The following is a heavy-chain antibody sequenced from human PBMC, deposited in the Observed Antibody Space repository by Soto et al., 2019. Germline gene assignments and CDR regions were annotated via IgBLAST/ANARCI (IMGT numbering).Heavy chain of an antibody. CDR2: MNPNSGNT. J-gene: IGHJ5*01. V-gene: IGHV1-8*02. D-gene: IGHD3-10*01. CDR3: TRAYGAETFDF. Sequence: XSVKVSCKASGYTFNNYDTHWVRQAPGHGLEWMGWMNPNSGNTGYAQNFRGRVTMTQNTAIGTAYMELSSLRSDDTATYYCTRAYGAETFDFWGQGTRVTVS. CDR1: GYTFNNYD.